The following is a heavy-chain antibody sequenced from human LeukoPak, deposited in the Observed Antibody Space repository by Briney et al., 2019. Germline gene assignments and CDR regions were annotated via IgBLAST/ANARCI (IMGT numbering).Heavy chain of an antibody. Sequence: GSSVKVSCKASGGTFSSYTINWVRQAPGQGLEWMGRIIPILGIANYAQKFQGRVTITADKSTSRAYMELSSLRSEDTAVYYCNIVVVPAAYDYYFDYWGQGTLVTVSS. D-gene: IGHD2-2*01. CDR3: NIVVVPAAYDYYFDY. CDR1: GGTFSSYT. V-gene: IGHV1-69*02. J-gene: IGHJ4*02. CDR2: IIPILGIA.